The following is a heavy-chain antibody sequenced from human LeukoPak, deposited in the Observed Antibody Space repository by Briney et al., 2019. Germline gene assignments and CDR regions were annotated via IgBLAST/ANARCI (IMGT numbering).Heavy chain of an antibody. V-gene: IGHV1-2*02. CDR2: INPNSGDT. J-gene: IGHJ4*02. CDR1: GYTFTSYY. Sequence: ASVKVSCKASGYTFTSYYMHWVRQAPGQGLEWMGWINPNSGDTNYAQKFQGRVTMTRDTSISTAYMELSRLRSDDTAVYYCARDARYDSSGYPFDYWGQGTLVTVSS. CDR3: ARDARYDSSGYPFDY. D-gene: IGHD3-22*01.